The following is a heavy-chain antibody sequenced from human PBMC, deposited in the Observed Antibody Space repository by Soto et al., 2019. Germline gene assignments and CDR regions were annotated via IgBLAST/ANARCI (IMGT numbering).Heavy chain of an antibody. CDR2: IYYSGST. V-gene: IGHV4-59*01. Sequence: PSETLSLTCTVSGGSIRSYYWSWIRQPPGKGLEWIGYIYYSGSTNYNPSLKSRVTITRDTSASTAYMELSSLRSEDTAVYYCARGVAPYYFDYWGQGTLVTVSS. CDR3: ARGVAPYYFDY. D-gene: IGHD2-15*01. J-gene: IGHJ4*02. CDR1: GGSIRSYY.